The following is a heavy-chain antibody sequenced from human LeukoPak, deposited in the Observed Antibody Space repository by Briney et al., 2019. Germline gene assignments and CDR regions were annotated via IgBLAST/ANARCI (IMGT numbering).Heavy chain of an antibody. CDR3: QTQGVRLGEPLDY. J-gene: IGHJ4*02. Sequence: ASVKVSCKAPGYTFTGYYMHWVRQAPGQGLEWMGWINPNSGGTNYAQKFQGRVTMTRDTSISTAYMELSRLRSDDTAVYYCQTQGVRLGEPLDYWGQGTLVTVSS. CDR1: GYTFTGYY. D-gene: IGHD3-16*01. CDR2: INPNSGGT. V-gene: IGHV1-2*02.